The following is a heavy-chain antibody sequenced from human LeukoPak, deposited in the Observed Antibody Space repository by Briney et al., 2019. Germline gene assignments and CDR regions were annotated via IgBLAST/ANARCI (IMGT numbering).Heavy chain of an antibody. CDR2: ISGSGGST. V-gene: IGHV3-23*01. CDR3: AKDSSYYYDSSALDY. CDR1: GFTFSSYG. D-gene: IGHD3-22*01. Sequence: GGTLRLSCAASGFTFSSYGMSWVRQAPGKGLEWVSAISGSGGSTYYADSVKGRFTISRDNSKNTLYLQMNSLRAEDTALYYCAKDSSYYYDSSALDYWGQGTLVTVSP. J-gene: IGHJ4*02.